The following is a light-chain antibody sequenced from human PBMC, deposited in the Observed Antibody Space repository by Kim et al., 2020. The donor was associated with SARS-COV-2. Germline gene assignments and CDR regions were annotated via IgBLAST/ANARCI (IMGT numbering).Light chain of an antibody. V-gene: IGLV1-40*01. J-gene: IGLJ1*01. CDR2: GHT. CDR3: QSYDSSLNSYV. CDR1: CSNIGAGYD. Sequence: QRVTISCTGTCSNIGAGYDVHWYQQVPGAAPNLLIYGHTNRPSGVPDRFSGSKSDTSASLAITGLQPEDEADYYCQSYDSSLNSYVFGTGTKVTVL.